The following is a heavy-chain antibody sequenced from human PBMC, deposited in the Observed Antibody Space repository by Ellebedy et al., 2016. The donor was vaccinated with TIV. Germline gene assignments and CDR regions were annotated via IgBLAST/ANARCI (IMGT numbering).Heavy chain of an antibody. D-gene: IGHD1-26*01. CDR3: ARGGGERLRYAFDI. V-gene: IGHV3-48*02. Sequence: GESLKISCAASGFPFNTYSMNWVRQAPGKGREWVSYIGSRTSKIYYADSVKGRFTISRDNAKNSLYLQMNSLRDEDTAVYYCARGGGERLRYAFDIWGHGTLVTVSS. CDR2: IGSRTSKI. CDR1: GFPFNTYS. J-gene: IGHJ3*02.